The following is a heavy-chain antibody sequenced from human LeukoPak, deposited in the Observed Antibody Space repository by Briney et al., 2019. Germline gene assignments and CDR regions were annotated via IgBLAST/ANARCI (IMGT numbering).Heavy chain of an antibody. CDR1: GFTFSSYA. CDR2: ISGSGGST. Sequence: GGSLRLSCAAAGFTFSSYAMSWVRQAPGKGLEWVSAISGSGGSTYYADSVKGRFTISRDNSKNTLYLQMNSLRAEDTAVYYCAKGGVYSGSYWGPDYWGQGTLVTVSS. V-gene: IGHV3-23*01. D-gene: IGHD1-26*01. CDR3: AKGGVYSGSYWGPDY. J-gene: IGHJ4*02.